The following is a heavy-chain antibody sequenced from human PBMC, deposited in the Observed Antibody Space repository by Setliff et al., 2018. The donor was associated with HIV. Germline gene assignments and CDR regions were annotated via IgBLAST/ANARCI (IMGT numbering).Heavy chain of an antibody. V-gene: IGHV3-21*01. CDR1: GFTLSTYT. J-gene: IGHJ3*01. CDR2: ISSNIIYI. Sequence: GGSLRLSCAASGFTLSTYTMNWVRQAPGKGLEWISSISSNIIYIYYADSVEGRFTISRDNAKNSLYLQMNSLRADDTAVYYCARSIRANWGGNDAFDFWGQGTKVTVSS. CDR3: ARSIRANWGGNDAFDF. D-gene: IGHD7-27*01.